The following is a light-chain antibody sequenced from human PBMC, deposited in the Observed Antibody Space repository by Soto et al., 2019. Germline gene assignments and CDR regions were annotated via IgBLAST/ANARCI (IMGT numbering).Light chain of an antibody. J-gene: IGKJ1*01. Sequence: DSQMTQTSSLVSASVGDRVTLTCRACQTISSSLAWYQQKPGKAPKLLIYKASTLKSGVPSRFSGSGSGTEFTLTISSLQPDDFATYYCQHYNSYSEAFGQGTKVDIK. CDR2: KAS. V-gene: IGKV1-5*03. CDR1: QTISSS. CDR3: QHYNSYSEA.